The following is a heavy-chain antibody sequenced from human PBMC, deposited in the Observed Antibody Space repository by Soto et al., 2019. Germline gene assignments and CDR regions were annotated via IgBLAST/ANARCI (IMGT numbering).Heavy chain of an antibody. V-gene: IGHV3-72*01. J-gene: IGHJ4*02. CDR1: GFTFSDHY. Sequence: GSLRLSCAASGFTFSDHYMDWVRQVPGKGLEWVGRTRKKANSYSTEYAASVNGRFTISRDDSKNPLYLQMNSLKTEDTAVYYCVRVSADYHLEYWGQGTLVTVSS. CDR3: VRVSADYHLEY. CDR2: TRKKANSYST. D-gene: IGHD4-17*01.